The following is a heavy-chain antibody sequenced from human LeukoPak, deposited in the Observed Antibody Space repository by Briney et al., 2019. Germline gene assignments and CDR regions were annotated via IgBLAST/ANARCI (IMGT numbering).Heavy chain of an antibody. CDR2: INPNSGGT. J-gene: IGHJ6*04. CDR1: GYTFTGYY. V-gene: IGHV1-2*02. CDR3: ARDDTISTPLDV. D-gene: IGHD3-9*01. Sequence: ASVKVSCKASGYTFTGYYMHWVRQAPGQGLEWMGWINPNSGGTNYAQKFQGRDNMSRDTSISTAYMELSRLRSDDTAVYYCARDDTISTPLDVWGKETRVTIPS.